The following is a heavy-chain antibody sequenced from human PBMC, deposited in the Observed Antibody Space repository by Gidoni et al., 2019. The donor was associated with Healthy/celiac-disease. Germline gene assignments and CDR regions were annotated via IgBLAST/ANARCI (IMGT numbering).Heavy chain of an antibody. D-gene: IGHD3-3*01. Sequence: QVQLVQSGAEVKKPGGSVKVSCKASGDTFTSYDIKWVQQATGQGLEWMGGMKPNSGNTCYAQKFQGRVTMTRNTSISTADMELSSLRSEDTAVYYCARGSRLRFLEWLDYYYGMDVWGQGTTVTVSS. CDR2: MKPNSGNT. CDR1: GDTFTSYD. V-gene: IGHV1-8*01. J-gene: IGHJ6*02. CDR3: ARGSRLRFLEWLDYYYGMDV.